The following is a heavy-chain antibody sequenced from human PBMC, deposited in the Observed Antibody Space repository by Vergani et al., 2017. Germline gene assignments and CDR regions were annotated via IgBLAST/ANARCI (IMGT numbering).Heavy chain of an antibody. Sequence: QVHLVESGGGVVQPGRSLRLSCVVSGFTSSYYGMHWVRQAPGKGLEWVAVISYDGTQKYYADSVKGRFTISRDNSKSTLYLQMNSLRTEDTAVYYCAKKSCGKPGCQIGYFREGGQGTLVTVSS. D-gene: IGHD2-15*01. CDR3: AKKSCGKPGCQIGYFRE. V-gene: IGHV3-30*18. J-gene: IGHJ1*01. CDR1: GFTSSYYG. CDR2: ISYDGTQK.